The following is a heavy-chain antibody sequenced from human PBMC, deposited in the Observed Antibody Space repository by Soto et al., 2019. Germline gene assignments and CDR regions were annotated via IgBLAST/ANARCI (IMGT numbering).Heavy chain of an antibody. J-gene: IGHJ5*02. D-gene: IGHD1-1*01. CDR3: ATVTNGTTGWYPP. CDR2: INPKTGDT. Sequence: QEQLVQSGTEVKKPGASVTVSCKSSGYTFTDFYLHWLRQAPGQGLEGVGWINPKTGDTKSSQKFQGRVTMSRDTSVSTAYIDLTSLTSDDTAMYYCATVTNGTTGWYPPGGQGTRVTVSS. V-gene: IGHV1-2*02. CDR1: GYTFTDFY.